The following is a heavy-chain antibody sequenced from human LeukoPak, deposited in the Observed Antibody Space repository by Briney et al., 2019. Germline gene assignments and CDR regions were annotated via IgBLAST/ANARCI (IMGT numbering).Heavy chain of an antibody. CDR3: ASSTIFGVVANWFDP. V-gene: IGHV4-34*01. J-gene: IGHJ5*02. CDR2: INHSGST. D-gene: IGHD3-3*01. CDR1: GGSFIGYF. Sequence: PSETLSLTCAVSGGSFIGYFWSWIRHPPGKGLEWIGEINHSGSTNYTPPLKSRVTFSLATSKNQSSRKRSSVTAAATAVSYCASSTIFGVVANWFDPCGQGTLVTVSS.